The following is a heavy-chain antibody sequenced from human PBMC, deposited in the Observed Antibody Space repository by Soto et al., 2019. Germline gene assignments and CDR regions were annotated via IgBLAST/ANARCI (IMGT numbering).Heavy chain of an antibody. V-gene: IGHV1-58*02. D-gene: IGHD4-17*01. Sequence: ASVKVSCKASGFTFTSSAMQWVRQARRQRLEWIGWIVVGSGNTNYAQKFQERVTITRDMSTSTAYMELSSLRSEDTAVYYCAAVPAYGDYDYWGQGTLVTVSS. CDR3: AAVPAYGDYDY. CDR1: GFTFTSSA. CDR2: IVVGSGNT. J-gene: IGHJ4*02.